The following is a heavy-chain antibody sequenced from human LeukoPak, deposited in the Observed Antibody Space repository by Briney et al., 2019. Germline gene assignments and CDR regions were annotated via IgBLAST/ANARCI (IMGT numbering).Heavy chain of an antibody. CDR2: IYTSGST. Sequence: ETLSLTCTVSGGSISSYYWSWIRQPAGKGLEWIGRIYTSGSTNYNPSLKSRLTISVDTSKNQFSLKLRSVTAADTAVYYCARGRHDITMIVVVMTSVSYYLDVWGKGTTVTVS. D-gene: IGHD3-22*01. CDR3: ARGRHDITMIVVVMTSVSYYLDV. J-gene: IGHJ6*03. CDR1: GGSISSYY. V-gene: IGHV4-4*07.